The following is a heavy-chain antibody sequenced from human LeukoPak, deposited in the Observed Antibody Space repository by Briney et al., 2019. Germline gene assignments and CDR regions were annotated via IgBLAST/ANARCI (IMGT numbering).Heavy chain of an antibody. CDR2: TNPNSGGT. V-gene: IGHV1-2*04. CDR1: GYTFTGYY. D-gene: IGHD2-15*01. J-gene: IGHJ5*02. CDR3: ARDRCSGGSCGWFDP. Sequence: ASVKVSCKASGYTFTGYYMHWVRQAPGQGLEWMGWTNPNSGGTNYAQKFQGWVTMTRDTSISTAYMELSRLKSDDTAVYYCARDRCSGGSCGWFDPWGQGTLVTVSS.